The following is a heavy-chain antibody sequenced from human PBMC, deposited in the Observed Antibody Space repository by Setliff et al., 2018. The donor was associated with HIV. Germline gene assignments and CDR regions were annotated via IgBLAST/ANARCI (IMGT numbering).Heavy chain of an antibody. CDR1: GFLVTGYN. CDR3: VRPRVFDSFDV. CDR2: INPNNGGT. V-gene: IGHV1-2*06. Sequence: ASVKVSCKALGFLVTGYNVHWVRQAPGHGPEWLGRINPNNGGTNYAQKFQGRVTMSLDTSTSTVYLELKALTSDDTAFYYCVRPRVFDSFDVWGPGTMVTVSS. J-gene: IGHJ3*01.